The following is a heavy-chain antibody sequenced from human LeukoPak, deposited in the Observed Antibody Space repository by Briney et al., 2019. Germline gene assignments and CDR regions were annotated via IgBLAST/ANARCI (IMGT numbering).Heavy chain of an antibody. CDR3: ARHKVVVAATLNFDY. V-gene: IGHV4-59*08. Sequence: SDTLSLTRTVSAGSFSSYYWSWIRQPPGKGLEWLRYNYYSGSTNYNPSLKSRVTISVDTSKNQFSLKLSSVTAADTAVYYCARHKVVVAATLNFDYWGQGTLVTVSS. CDR1: AGSFSSYY. D-gene: IGHD2-15*01. J-gene: IGHJ4*02. CDR2: NYYSGST.